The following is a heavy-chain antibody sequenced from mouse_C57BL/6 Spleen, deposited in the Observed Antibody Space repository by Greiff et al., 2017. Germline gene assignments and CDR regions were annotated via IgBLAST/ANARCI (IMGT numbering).Heavy chain of an antibody. CDR3: ARRYYDYDDYAMDY. CDR2: IYPSDSET. V-gene: IGHV1-61*01. J-gene: IGHJ4*01. CDR1: GYTFTSYW. D-gene: IGHD2-4*01. Sequence: QVQLQQPGAELVRPGSSVKLSCKASGYTFTSYWMDWVKQRPGQGLEWIGNIYPSDSETHYNQKFKDKATLTVDKSSSTAYMQLSSLTSEDSAVYYCARRYYDYDDYAMDYWGQGTSVTVSS.